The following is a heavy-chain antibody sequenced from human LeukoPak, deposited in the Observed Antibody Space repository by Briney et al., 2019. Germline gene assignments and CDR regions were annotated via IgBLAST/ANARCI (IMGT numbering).Heavy chain of an antibody. D-gene: IGHD2-8*01. CDR3: AKGGSVSRLAFLDH. V-gene: IGHV3-23*01. CDR2: ISGSGGST. Sequence: GGSLRLSCAASGFTFSSYAMSWVRQAPGKGLEWVSAISGSGGSTYYADSVKGRFTISRDNSKNTLYLQMNSLRAEDTAVYYCAKGGSVSRLAFLDHWGPGTLVIVSS. CDR1: GFTFSSYA. J-gene: IGHJ4*02.